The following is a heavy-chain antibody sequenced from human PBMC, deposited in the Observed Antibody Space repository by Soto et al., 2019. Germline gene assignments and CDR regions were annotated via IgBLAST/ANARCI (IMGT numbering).Heavy chain of an antibody. CDR1: GGSISSGGYS. V-gene: IGHV4-31*11. Sequence: SETLSLTCAVSGGSISSGGYSWSWIRQHPGKGLEWIGYIYYSGSTYYNPSLKSRVTISVDTSKNQFSLKLSSVTAADTAVDYCARNYGPGYTFAYWGQGTLVTVSS. D-gene: IGHD3-10*01. CDR3: ARNYGPGYTFAY. J-gene: IGHJ4*02. CDR2: IYYSGST.